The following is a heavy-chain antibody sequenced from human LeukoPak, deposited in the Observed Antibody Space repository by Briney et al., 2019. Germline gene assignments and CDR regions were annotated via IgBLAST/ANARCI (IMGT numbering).Heavy chain of an antibody. D-gene: IGHD1-26*01. Sequence: GGSLRLSCAASGFTFSNYWMSWVRQAPGKGLGWVAKIKQDGSEEYYVDSVKGRFTISRDNAKNSLFLQMNSLRVEDTAIYYCARGGSYPGCWGQGTLVTVSS. CDR2: IKQDGSEE. V-gene: IGHV3-7*03. CDR3: ARGGSYPGC. J-gene: IGHJ4*02. CDR1: GFTFSNYW.